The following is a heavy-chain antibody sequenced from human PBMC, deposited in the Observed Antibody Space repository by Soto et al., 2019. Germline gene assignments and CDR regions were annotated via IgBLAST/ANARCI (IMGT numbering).Heavy chain of an antibody. Sequence: EVQLVESGGGLVKPGGSLRLSCAASGFTFTNAGMSWVRQAPGKGLEWVGRIKSIRDGGTTDYAAPVKGRFTISRDDSKNTLFLQTDSPKTEDTAVYYCTTGAYYYGSWGQGTLVTVSS. CDR2: IKSIRDGGTT. CDR1: GFTFTNAG. CDR3: TTGAYYYGS. V-gene: IGHV3-15*01. D-gene: IGHD3-10*01. J-gene: IGHJ5*02.